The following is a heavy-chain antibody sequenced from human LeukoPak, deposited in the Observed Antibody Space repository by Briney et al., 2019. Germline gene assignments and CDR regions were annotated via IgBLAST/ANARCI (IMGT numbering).Heavy chain of an antibody. CDR3: AKGRRVGATHFDY. J-gene: IGHJ4*02. CDR2: ISYDGSNK. D-gene: IGHD1-26*01. Sequence: PGGSLRLSCAASGFTFSSYGMHWVRRAPGKGLEWVAVISYDGSNKYYADSVKGRFTISRDNSKNTLYLQMNSLRAEDTAVYYCAKGRRVGATHFDYWGQGTLVTVSS. V-gene: IGHV3-30*18. CDR1: GFTFSSYG.